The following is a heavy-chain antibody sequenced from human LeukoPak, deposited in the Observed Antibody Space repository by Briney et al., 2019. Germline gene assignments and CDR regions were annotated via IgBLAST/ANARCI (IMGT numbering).Heavy chain of an antibody. Sequence: GGSDRLSCAASGFTFISYSMNWVRQAAGEGLEWVSSISSSSSYIYTADSGEGRFTISRDNAKNLLYLQMNSLRAEDTAVYYCARGHTTDAAFDIWGQGTMVTVSS. D-gene: IGHD4-17*01. CDR3: ARGHTTDAAFDI. CDR1: GFTFISYS. J-gene: IGHJ3*02. CDR2: ISSSSSYI. V-gene: IGHV3-21*01.